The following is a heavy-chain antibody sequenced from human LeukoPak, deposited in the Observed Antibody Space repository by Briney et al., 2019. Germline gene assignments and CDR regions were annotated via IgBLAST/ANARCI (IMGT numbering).Heavy chain of an antibody. V-gene: IGHV3-48*03. J-gene: IGHJ3*02. CDR1: GFTFSSYE. Sequence: GGSLRLSCAASGFTFSSYEMNWVRQAPGKGLEWVSYISSSGSTIYYADSVKGRFTISRDNAKNSLYLQMNSLRAEDTAVYYCARHIYRRITMVRGVTSYAFDIWGQGTMVTVSS. CDR2: ISSSGSTI. CDR3: ARHIYRRITMVRGVTSYAFDI. D-gene: IGHD3-10*01.